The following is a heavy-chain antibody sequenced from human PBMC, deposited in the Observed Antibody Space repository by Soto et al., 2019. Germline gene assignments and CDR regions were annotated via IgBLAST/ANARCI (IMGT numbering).Heavy chain of an antibody. D-gene: IGHD5-12*01. CDR3: ARDHRYSINDRFDP. CDR2: IYQSGTA. CDR1: GGSISSSNW. J-gene: IGHJ5*02. Sequence: SETLSLTCAVSGGSISSSNWWTWVRQPPGKGLEWIGEIYQSGTAIYNPSLKSRVTISVDKSKNHFSLKLTSVTAADTAVYYCARDHRYSINDRFDPWGQGTLVTVSS. V-gene: IGHV4-4*02.